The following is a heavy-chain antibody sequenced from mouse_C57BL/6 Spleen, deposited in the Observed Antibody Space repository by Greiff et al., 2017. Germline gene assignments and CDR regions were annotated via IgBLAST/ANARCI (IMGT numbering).Heavy chain of an antibody. Sequence: EVQLQESGGGLVQPGGSLSLSCAASGFTFTDYYMSWVRQPPGKALEWLGFIRNKANGYTTEYSASVKGRFTISRDNSQSILYLQMNALRAEDSATYYCARSSYGNYFDYWGKGTTLTVSS. CDR2: IRNKANGYTT. V-gene: IGHV7-3*01. CDR1: GFTFTDYY. CDR3: ARSSYGNYFDY. J-gene: IGHJ2*01. D-gene: IGHD2-1*01.